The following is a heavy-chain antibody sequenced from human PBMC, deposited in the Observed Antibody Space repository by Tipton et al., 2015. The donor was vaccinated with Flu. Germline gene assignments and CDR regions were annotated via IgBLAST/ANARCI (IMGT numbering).Heavy chain of an antibody. Sequence: TLSLTCAVYGYSISSGYFWGWIRQPPGKGLEWIGTIHHRGTTYYNPSLKSRVTMLLDTSKNQFSLRLTSVTAADTAVYYCARHGEGTFDYWGQRTLVPVSS. CDR1: GYSISSGYF. CDR3: ARHGEGTFDY. CDR2: IHHRGTT. J-gene: IGHJ4*02. V-gene: IGHV4-38-2*01. D-gene: IGHD3-10*01.